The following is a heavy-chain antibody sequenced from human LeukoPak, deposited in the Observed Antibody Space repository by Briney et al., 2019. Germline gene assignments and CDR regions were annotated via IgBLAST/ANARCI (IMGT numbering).Heavy chain of an antibody. CDR1: GYSFNTYG. V-gene: IGHV1-18*01. Sequence: ASVKLSYKASGYSFNTYGISWVRQAPGQGLEWMGWISEYNGKTNYAQKLQGRVTMTTDTSTSTAYMELRSLRSDDTAVYYCARYFCRSTTCYAGANYYYMDVWGEGTTVTVSS. J-gene: IGHJ6*03. CDR2: ISEYNGKT. CDR3: ARYFCRSTTCYAGANYYYMDV. D-gene: IGHD2-2*01.